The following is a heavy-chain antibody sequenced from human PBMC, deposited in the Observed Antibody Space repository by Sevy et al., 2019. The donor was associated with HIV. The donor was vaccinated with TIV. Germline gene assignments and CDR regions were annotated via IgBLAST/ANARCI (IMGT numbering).Heavy chain of an antibody. Sequence: SVKVSCKDSGGTFNSYAFSWVRQAPGQGLEWVGGIIPIFGTINYAQKFQGRVTISADESADTVYMKLSSLRSEDTAVYFCAKDLMEATNGCDNWGQGTLVTVSS. CDR1: GGTFNSYA. CDR3: AKDLMEATNGCDN. CDR2: IIPIFGTI. J-gene: IGHJ4*02. V-gene: IGHV1-69*13. D-gene: IGHD2-8*01.